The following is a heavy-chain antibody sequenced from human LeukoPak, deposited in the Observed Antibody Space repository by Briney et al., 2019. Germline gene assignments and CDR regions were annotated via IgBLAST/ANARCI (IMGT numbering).Heavy chain of an antibody. V-gene: IGHV4-59*01. Sequence: RPSETLPLTCTVSGGSISSYYWSWIRQPPGKGLEWIGYIYYSGSTNYNPSLKSRVTISVDTSKNQFSLKLSSVTATDTAVYYCASSKGYYDFWSGPLYFDYWGQGTLVTVSS. CDR1: GGSISSYY. CDR3: ASSKGYYDFWSGPLYFDY. CDR2: IYYSGST. D-gene: IGHD3-3*01. J-gene: IGHJ4*02.